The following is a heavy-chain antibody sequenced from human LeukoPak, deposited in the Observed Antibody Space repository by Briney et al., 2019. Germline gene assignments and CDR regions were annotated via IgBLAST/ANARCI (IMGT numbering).Heavy chain of an antibody. Sequence: GGSLRLSCAASGFTFSSYSMNWVRQAPGKGLEWVSYISSSSSTIYYADTVKGRFTISRDNAKNSLYLQMNSLRAEDTAVYYRARYGGDSFYDFWSGSKTGFDYWGQGTLVTVSS. CDR2: ISSSSSTI. CDR3: ARYGGDSFYDFWSGSKTGFDY. D-gene: IGHD3-3*01. V-gene: IGHV3-48*01. CDR1: GFTFSSYS. J-gene: IGHJ4*02.